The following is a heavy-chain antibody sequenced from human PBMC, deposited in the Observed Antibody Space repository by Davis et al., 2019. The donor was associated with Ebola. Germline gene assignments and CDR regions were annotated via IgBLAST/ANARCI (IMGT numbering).Heavy chain of an antibody. CDR3: ARRKRSTSCLDY. J-gene: IGHJ4*02. V-gene: IGHV1-46*01. CDR2: LNPSGGST. CDR1: GYTFTSYG. D-gene: IGHD2-2*01. Sequence: ASVKVSCKASGYTFTSYGISWVRQAPGQGLEWMGILNPSGGSTTYAQSFQGRVTMTRDTSISTAYMELSRLRSDDTAVYYCARRKRSTSCLDYWGQGTLVTVSS.